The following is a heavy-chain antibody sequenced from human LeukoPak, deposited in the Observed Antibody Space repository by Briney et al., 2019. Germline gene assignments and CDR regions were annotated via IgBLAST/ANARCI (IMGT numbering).Heavy chain of an antibody. D-gene: IGHD2-2*01. V-gene: IGHV4-38-2*02. J-gene: IGHJ4*02. Sequence: SETLSLTCTVSDYSISSLYYWGWIRQPPGEGLEWITSNHHSGSTDYNPSLKSRVTISIDTSKNQFSLQLKYVTAADTAVYYCARLGYCSSTSCYPDFWGQGTLVTVSS. CDR2: NHHSGST. CDR3: ARLGYCSSTSCYPDF. CDR1: DYSISSLYY.